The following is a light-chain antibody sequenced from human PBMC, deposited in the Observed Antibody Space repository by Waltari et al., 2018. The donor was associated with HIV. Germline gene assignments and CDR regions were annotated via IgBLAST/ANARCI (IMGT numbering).Light chain of an antibody. CDR1: RSTIGAGYD. Sequence: QSVLTQPPSVSGAPGQRVTISCTGRRSTIGAGYDVRGYQQLPGTAPKLLICGNSNRPSGVPDRFSGSKSGTSASLAITGLQAEDEADYYCQSYDSSLSGPWVFGGGTKLTVL. CDR2: GNS. CDR3: QSYDSSLSGPWV. V-gene: IGLV1-40*01. J-gene: IGLJ3*02.